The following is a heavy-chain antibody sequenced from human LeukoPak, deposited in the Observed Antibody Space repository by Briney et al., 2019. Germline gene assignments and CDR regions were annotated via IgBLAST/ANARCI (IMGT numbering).Heavy chain of an antibody. CDR1: GYTFTGYY. CDR2: INPNSGGT. J-gene: IGHJ3*02. Sequence: ASVKVSCKASGYTFTGYYMHWVRQAPGQGLEWMGWINPNSGGTNYAQKFQGRVTMTRDTSISTAYMELSRLRSDDTAVYYCARESRHSTRDAFDIWGQGTMVTVSS. V-gene: IGHV1-2*02. CDR3: ARESRHSTRDAFDI.